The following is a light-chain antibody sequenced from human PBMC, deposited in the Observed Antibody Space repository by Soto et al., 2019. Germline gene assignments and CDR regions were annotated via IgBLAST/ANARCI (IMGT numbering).Light chain of an antibody. CDR2: AAS. Sequence: DIQMTQSPSSLSASVGDRVTITCRASQSISSYLNWNQQKPGKAPKLLIYAASSLQSGVPSRFSGSGSGKEFTLTISSLQPEDFATYYCQQSYSTPHTFGQGTKLEIK. V-gene: IGKV1-39*01. CDR1: QSISSY. CDR3: QQSYSTPHT. J-gene: IGKJ2*01.